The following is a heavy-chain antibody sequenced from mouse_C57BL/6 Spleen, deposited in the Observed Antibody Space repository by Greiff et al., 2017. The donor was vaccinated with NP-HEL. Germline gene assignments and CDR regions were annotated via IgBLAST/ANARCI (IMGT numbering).Heavy chain of an antibody. CDR1: GYTFTSYW. CDR2: IDPSDSET. Sequence: VQLQQPGAELVRPGSSVKLSCKASGYTFTSYWMHWVKQRPIQGLEWIGNIDPSDSETNYNQKFKDKATMTVDKSSSTAYMQLSSLTSEDSAVYYCARWGYYGSSYWFAYWGQGTLVTVSA. J-gene: IGHJ3*01. D-gene: IGHD1-1*01. V-gene: IGHV1-52*01. CDR3: ARWGYYGSSYWFAY.